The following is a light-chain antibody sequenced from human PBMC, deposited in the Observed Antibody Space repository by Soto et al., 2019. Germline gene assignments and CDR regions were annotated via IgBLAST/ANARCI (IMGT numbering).Light chain of an antibody. Sequence: QSVLTQPPSVSGAPGQRVTISCTGSSSNIGAGYDLHWYQQLPGTAPKLLIYDDNNRPSGVPDRFSGSKSGTSASLAINGLQAEDEAHYYCQSYDNSLSGSWVFGGGTKLTVL. J-gene: IGLJ3*02. CDR3: QSYDNSLSGSWV. V-gene: IGLV1-40*01. CDR2: DDN. CDR1: SSNIGAGYD.